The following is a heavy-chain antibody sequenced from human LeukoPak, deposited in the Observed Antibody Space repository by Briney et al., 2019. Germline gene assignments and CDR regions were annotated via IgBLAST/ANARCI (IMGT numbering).Heavy chain of an antibody. CDR3: AKEFSSSPWRYYYGMDV. V-gene: IGHV3-30*18. CDR2: ISYDGSNK. CDR1: GFTFSSYG. D-gene: IGHD6-6*01. J-gene: IGHJ6*02. Sequence: GGSLRLSCAASGFTFSSYGIHWVRQAPGKGLEWVAVISYDGSNKYYADSVKGRFTISRDNSKNTLYLQMNSLRAEDTAVYYCAKEFSSSPWRYYYGMDVWGQGTTVTVSS.